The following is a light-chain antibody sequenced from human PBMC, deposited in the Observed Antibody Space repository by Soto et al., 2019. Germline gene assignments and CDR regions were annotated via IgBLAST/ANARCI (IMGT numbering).Light chain of an antibody. CDR1: SSDVGGYNY. CDR2: DVS. CDR3: CSSASSYTSVV. Sequence: QSALTQPRSVSGSPGQSVTISCTGTSSDVGGYNYVSWYQQHPGKAPKLMIYDVSKRPSGVPDRFSGSKSGNTASLIISGLQTEDEAHYYCCSSASSYTSVVFGGGTKLTVL. J-gene: IGLJ2*01. V-gene: IGLV2-11*01.